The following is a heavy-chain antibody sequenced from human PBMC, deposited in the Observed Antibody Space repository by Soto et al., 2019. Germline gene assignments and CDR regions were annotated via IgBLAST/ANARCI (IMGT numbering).Heavy chain of an antibody. CDR2: IKSKTDGGTT. Sequence: GGSLILSCAASGFTFSNAWMSWVRQAPGKGLEWVGRIKSKTDGGTTDYAAPVKGRFTISRDDSKNTLYLQMNSLKTEDTAVYYCTTDPPPHYYDSSGYRDAFDIWGQGTMVTVSS. D-gene: IGHD3-22*01. CDR1: GFTFSNAW. J-gene: IGHJ3*02. V-gene: IGHV3-15*01. CDR3: TTDPPPHYYDSSGYRDAFDI.